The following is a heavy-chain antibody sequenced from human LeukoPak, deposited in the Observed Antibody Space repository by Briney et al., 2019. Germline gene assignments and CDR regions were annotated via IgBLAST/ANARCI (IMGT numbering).Heavy chain of an antibody. Sequence: SETLSLTCSVSGDSISSPHYFWTWLRQPPGEGLEWIGYISYSGSTFYNPSLKSRVSMSVDTSKNQFSLKLSSVTAADTAVYYCARGSSGWYSIDYWGQGTLVTVSS. CDR1: GDSISSPHYF. CDR3: ARGSSGWYSIDY. CDR2: ISYSGST. D-gene: IGHD6-19*01. J-gene: IGHJ4*02. V-gene: IGHV4-30-4*01.